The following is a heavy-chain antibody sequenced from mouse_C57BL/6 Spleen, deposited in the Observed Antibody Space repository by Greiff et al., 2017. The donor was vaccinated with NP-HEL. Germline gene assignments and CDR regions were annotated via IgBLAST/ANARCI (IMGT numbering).Heavy chain of an antibody. Sequence: VQLQQSGAELVRPGASVTLSCKASGYTFTDYEMHWVKQTPVHGLEWIGAIDPETGGTAYNQKFKGKAILTADKSSSTAYMELRSLTSEDSAVYYCTREGYGSPFDYWGQGTTLTVSS. D-gene: IGHD1-1*01. J-gene: IGHJ2*01. CDR1: GYTFTDYE. V-gene: IGHV1-15*01. CDR2: IDPETGGT. CDR3: TREGYGSPFDY.